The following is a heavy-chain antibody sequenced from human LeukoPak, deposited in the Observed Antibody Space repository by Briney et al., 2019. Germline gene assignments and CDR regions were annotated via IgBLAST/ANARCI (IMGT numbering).Heavy chain of an antibody. CDR3: ARASVTTVG. CDR1: GFSFSSYW. Sequence: GGSLRLSCAASGFSFSSYWMSWVRQAPGEGLEWVANINRDGSRKYSVDSVKGRFIISRDNAKNSLYLQMNSLRAEDTAVYYCARASVTTVGWGQGTLVTVSS. J-gene: IGHJ4*02. D-gene: IGHD4-11*01. V-gene: IGHV3-7*02. CDR2: INRDGSRK.